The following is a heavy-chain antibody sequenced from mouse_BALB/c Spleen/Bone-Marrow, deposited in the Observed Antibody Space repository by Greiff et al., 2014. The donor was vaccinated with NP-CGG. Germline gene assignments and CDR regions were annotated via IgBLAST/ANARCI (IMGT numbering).Heavy chain of an antibody. J-gene: IGHJ3*01. V-gene: IGHV1-80*01. CDR2: IYPGDDDT. CDR1: GYAIRGYW. D-gene: IGHD2-1*01. Sequence: QVQLKESGAELVRPGSSVKISCKASGYAIRGYWMNWVKQRPGQGLEWIGQIYPGDDDTIYNGKFKGKATLTADKSSNTAYMQLSSLTSEDSAVYLCAREDYGNSWFAYWGQGTLVTVSA. CDR3: AREDYGNSWFAY.